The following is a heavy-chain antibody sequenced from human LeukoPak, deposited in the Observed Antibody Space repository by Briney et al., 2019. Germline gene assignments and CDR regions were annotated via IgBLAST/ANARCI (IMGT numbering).Heavy chain of an antibody. V-gene: IGHV3-21*01. J-gene: IGHJ3*02. CDR3: ARASSKQLAGYLPDGFDI. CDR2: ISSSGTYV. CDR1: GFTFSSYS. D-gene: IGHD3-9*01. Sequence: KRGGYLRLSCAASGFTFSSYSMNWVRQAPGKGLEWVSSISSSGTYVYYADSVKGRFTISRDNAKNSLSLQMSSLRADDAAVYYCARASSKQLAGYLPDGFDIWGQGTMVTVSS.